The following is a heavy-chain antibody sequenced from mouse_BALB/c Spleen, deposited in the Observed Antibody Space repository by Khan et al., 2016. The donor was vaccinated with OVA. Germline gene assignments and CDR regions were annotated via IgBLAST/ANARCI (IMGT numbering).Heavy chain of an antibody. J-gene: IGHJ4*01. CDR1: GYTFTSYW. D-gene: IGHD6-2*01. CDR3: ARTNYCVSSLYAIDY. CDR2: IAHGSGTT. V-gene: IGHV1S41*01. Sequence: DLVKPGASVKLSCKASGYTFTSYWINWIKQRPGQGLEWIGYIAHGSGTTYYNEMFKGKATLTVDTWSSTAYIQFRSMSSEDSADYLYARTNYCVSSLYAIDYWGQGPSVTVSS.